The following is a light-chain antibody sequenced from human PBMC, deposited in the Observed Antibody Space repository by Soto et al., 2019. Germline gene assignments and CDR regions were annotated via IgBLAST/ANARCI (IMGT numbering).Light chain of an antibody. J-gene: IGLJ1*01. CDR1: SSDVGAYNY. V-gene: IGLV2-14*01. Sequence: QSALTQPASVSGSPGQSITISCTGTSSDVGAYNYVSRYQHHPGKVPKLLIYEVTNRPSGVSDRFSGSKSGNTASLTISGLQAEDEADYYCSSKRDSSTLFVFGTGTKVTAL. CDR2: EVT. CDR3: SSKRDSSTLFV.